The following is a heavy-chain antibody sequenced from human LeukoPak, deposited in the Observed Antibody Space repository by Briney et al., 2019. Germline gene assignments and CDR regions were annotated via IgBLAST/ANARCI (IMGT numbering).Heavy chain of an antibody. J-gene: IGHJ3*02. CDR2: ISAYNGNT. V-gene: IGHV1-18*01. CDR3: AIKEEEPDAHDAFDI. D-gene: IGHD1-26*01. CDR1: GYTFTSYG. Sequence: ASVKVSCKASGYTFTSYGISWVRQAPGQGLEWMGWISAYNGNTNYAQKLQGRVTMTTDTSTSTAYMELRSLRSDDTAVYYCAIKEEEPDAHDAFDIWGQGTMVTVSS.